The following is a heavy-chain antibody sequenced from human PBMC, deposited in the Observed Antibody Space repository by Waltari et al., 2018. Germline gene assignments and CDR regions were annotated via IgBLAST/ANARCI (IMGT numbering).Heavy chain of an antibody. V-gene: IGHV3-30*15. CDR3: AGPWGYYSDDGHYLDY. Sequence: QVQLVESGGGVVQPGTSLRLSCTVSGLTFGHYALHWVRQAQGKGLEWLAIISSDSVSKFYAESVNGRFTISRDNSKNTMYLEMSALTLEDTAVYYCAGPWGYYSDDGHYLDYWGPGTQVFVSP. CDR1: GLTFGHYA. J-gene: IGHJ4*02. D-gene: IGHD3-22*01. CDR2: ISSDSVSK.